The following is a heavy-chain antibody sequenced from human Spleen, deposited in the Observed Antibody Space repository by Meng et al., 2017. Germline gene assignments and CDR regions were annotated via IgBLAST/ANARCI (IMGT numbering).Heavy chain of an antibody. D-gene: IGHD1-26*01. J-gene: IGHJ4*02. Sequence: QAQLQESGPGLGKPSGTLSLTCAVSGGSISNSYWWSWVRQPPGQGLEWIGEIYHSGSTNYNPSLKSRVTISVDKSKNQFSLNLSSVTAADTAVYYCARWDRSGSYQVYWGQGTLVTVSS. CDR1: GGSISNSYW. V-gene: IGHV4-4*02. CDR2: IYHSGST. CDR3: ARWDRSGSYQVY.